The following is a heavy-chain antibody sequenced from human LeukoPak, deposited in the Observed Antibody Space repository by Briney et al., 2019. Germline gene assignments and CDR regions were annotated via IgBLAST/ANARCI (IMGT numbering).Heavy chain of an antibody. CDR2: IYYSGST. J-gene: IGHJ1*01. V-gene: IGHV4-31*03. Sequence: PSETLSLTCTVSGGSISSGGYYWSWIRQHPGKGLEWIGYIYYSGSTYYNPSLKSRVTISVDTSKNQFSLKLSSVTAADTAVYFCASPRGDDSGGYYTWYFHHWGQGILVTVSS. D-gene: IGHD3-22*01. CDR1: GGSISSGGYY. CDR3: ASPRGDDSGGYYTWYFHH.